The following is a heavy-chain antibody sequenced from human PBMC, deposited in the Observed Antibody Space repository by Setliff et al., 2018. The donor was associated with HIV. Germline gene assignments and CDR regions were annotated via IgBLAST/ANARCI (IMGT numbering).Heavy chain of an antibody. CDR3: ATGGYDGIIDY. J-gene: IGHJ4*02. CDR1: GFTFNEAW. CDR2: IKSKSDGGTT. Sequence: GGSLRLSCAASGFTFNEAWMSWVRQAPGKGLEWVGRIKSKSDGGTTDYAAPVKGRFTVSRDDSKDTLHLQMSSLKTEDTAVYYCATGGYDGIIDYWGQGTLVTVSS. D-gene: IGHD5-12*01. V-gene: IGHV3-15*01.